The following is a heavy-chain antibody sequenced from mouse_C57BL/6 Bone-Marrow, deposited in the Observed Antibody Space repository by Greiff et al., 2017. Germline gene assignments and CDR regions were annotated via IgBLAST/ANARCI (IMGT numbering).Heavy chain of an antibody. V-gene: IGHV3-6*01. J-gene: IGHJ4*01. CDR2: ISYDGSN. Sequence: EVQVVESGPGLVKPSQSLSLTCSVTGYSITSGYYWNWIRQFPGNKLEWMGYISYDGSNNYNPSLKNRISITRDTSKNQFFLKLNSVTTEDTATYYCARVGGYDVNAMDYWGQGTSVTVSS. D-gene: IGHD2-2*01. CDR3: ARVGGYDVNAMDY. CDR1: GYSITSGYY.